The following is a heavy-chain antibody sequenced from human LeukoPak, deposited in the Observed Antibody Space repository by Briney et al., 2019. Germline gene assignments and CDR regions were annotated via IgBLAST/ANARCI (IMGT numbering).Heavy chain of an antibody. Sequence: GGSLRLSCAASRFTFSSYSMNWVRRAPGKGLEWVSYISSSSSTIYYADSVKGRFTISRDNAKNSLYLQMNSLRAEDTAVYYCARVRAEGDYWGQGTLVTVSS. CDR2: ISSSSSTI. V-gene: IGHV3-48*01. J-gene: IGHJ4*02. CDR3: ARVRAEGDY. CDR1: RFTFSSYS.